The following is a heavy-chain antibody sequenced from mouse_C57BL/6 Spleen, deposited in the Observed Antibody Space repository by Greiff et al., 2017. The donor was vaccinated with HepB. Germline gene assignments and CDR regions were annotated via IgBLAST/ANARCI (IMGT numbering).Heavy chain of an antibody. CDR2: INPSNGGT. J-gene: IGHJ3*01. CDR3: ARSSTMVTTDPFAY. V-gene: IGHV1-53*01. Sequence: QVQLQQSGTELVKPGASVKLSCKASGYTFTSYWMHWVKQRPGQGLEWIGNINPSNGGTNYNEKFKSKATLTVDKSSSTAYMQLSSLTSEDSAVYYCARSSTMVTTDPFAYWGQGTLVTVSA. D-gene: IGHD2-2*01. CDR1: GYTFTSYW.